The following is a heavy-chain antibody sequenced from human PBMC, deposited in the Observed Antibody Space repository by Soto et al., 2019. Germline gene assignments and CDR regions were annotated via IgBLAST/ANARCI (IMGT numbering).Heavy chain of an antibody. V-gene: IGHV3-30-3*01. CDR3: ARGDIVVNGPFDF. CDR2: ISNDGSNK. D-gene: IGHD3-22*01. CDR1: GFIFSNYA. Sequence: QVQLVESGGGVVQPGGSLRLSCAVSGFIFSNYAMYWVRQAPGKGPDWVAVISNDGSNKDYADSVKGRFTISRDNSKNTLYLQMNSPKVEDTAMYYCARGDIVVNGPFDFWGQGTLVTVSS. J-gene: IGHJ4*02.